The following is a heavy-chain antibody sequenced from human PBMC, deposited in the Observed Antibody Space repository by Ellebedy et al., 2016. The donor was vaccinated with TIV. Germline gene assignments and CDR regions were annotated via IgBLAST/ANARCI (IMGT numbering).Heavy chain of an antibody. D-gene: IGHD3-3*01. Sequence: GESLKISCAASGFTVSSNYMSWVRQAPGKGLEWVSVIHSGGATYYADSVKGRFTISRDTSKNTLFLQMNSLRDEDTAVYYCAKGRLWSGYLVDYWGQGTLVTVSS. CDR1: GFTVSSNY. V-gene: IGHV3-53*01. J-gene: IGHJ4*02. CDR3: AKGRLWSGYLVDY. CDR2: IHSGGAT.